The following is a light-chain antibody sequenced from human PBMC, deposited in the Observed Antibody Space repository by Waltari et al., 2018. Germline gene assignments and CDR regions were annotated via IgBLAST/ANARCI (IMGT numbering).Light chain of an antibody. CDR2: WAS. CDR1: QGVLYSSNNKNY. V-gene: IGKV4-1*01. Sequence: DIVMTQSPDSLAVHLGARATINCKPSQGVLYSSNNKNYLAWYQQKPGQPPKLLIYWASTRESGVPDRFSGSGSGTDFTLTISSLQAEDVAVYYCQQYYSTLLFTFGPGTKVDIK. CDR3: QQYYSTLLFT. J-gene: IGKJ3*01.